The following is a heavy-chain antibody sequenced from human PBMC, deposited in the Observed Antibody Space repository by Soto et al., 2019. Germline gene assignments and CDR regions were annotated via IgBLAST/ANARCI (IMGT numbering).Heavy chain of an antibody. CDR1: GYTFTNYW. CDR3: AASIFYYGMDV. V-gene: IGHV5-51*01. Sequence: GESLKISCKGSGYTFTNYWIGWVRQIPGKGLEWMGIIYPGDSHTKYNPSFQGQVTISADKSITTTYLQWSSLKAADTAIYYCAASIFYYGMDVWGQGTTVTVSS. J-gene: IGHJ6*02. CDR2: IYPGDSHT.